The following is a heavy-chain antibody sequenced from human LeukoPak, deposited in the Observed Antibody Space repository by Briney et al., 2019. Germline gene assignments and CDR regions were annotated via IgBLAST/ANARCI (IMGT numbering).Heavy chain of an antibody. V-gene: IGHV4-39*02. Sequence: SETLSLTCTVSGGSISSYYWGWIRQPPGKGLEWIGSIYYSGSTYYNPSLKSRVTISVDTSKNQFSLKLSSVTAADTAVYYCARDYYDIPVGEHWGQGTLVTVSS. CDR1: GGSISSYY. CDR2: IYYSGST. D-gene: IGHD3-9*01. J-gene: IGHJ1*01. CDR3: ARDYYDIPVGEH.